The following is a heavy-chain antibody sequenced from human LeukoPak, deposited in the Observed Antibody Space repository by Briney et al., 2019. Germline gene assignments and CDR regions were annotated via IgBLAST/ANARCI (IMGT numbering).Heavy chain of an antibody. V-gene: IGHV4-34*01. J-gene: IGHJ4*02. Sequence: PSETLSLTCAVHGGSFSGFYWTWMRQPPGKELEWMGEIKHGGITKYNPSLNSRVTMSEDTSNNQSSLKLTSVTAADTAVYYCARGLGEGYPDYWGPGNLVTVSS. CDR3: ARGLGEGYPDY. D-gene: IGHD5-24*01. CDR2: IKHGGIT. CDR1: GGSFSGFY.